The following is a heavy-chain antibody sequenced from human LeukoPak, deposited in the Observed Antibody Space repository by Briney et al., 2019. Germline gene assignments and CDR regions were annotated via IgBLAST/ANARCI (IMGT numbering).Heavy chain of an antibody. Sequence: TGGSLRLSCAASGFTFSSYDMHWVRQATGKGLEWVSAIGTAGDTYYPGSVKGRLTISRENAKNSLYLQMNSLRAEDTAVYYCAREIAVAGFDYWGQGTLVTVSS. J-gene: IGHJ4*02. CDR1: GFTFSSYD. CDR3: AREIAVAGFDY. D-gene: IGHD6-19*01. CDR2: IGTAGDT. V-gene: IGHV3-13*01.